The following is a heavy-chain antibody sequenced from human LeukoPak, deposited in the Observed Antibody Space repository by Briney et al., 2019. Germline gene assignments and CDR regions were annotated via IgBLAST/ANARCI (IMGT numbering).Heavy chain of an antibody. Sequence: PGGSLRLSCAASGFTVSSNYMSWVRQAPGKGLEWVSVIYSGGSTYYADSVKGRFTISRDNSKNTLYLQMNSLRAEDTAVYYCAGSRIAARPDYRGQGTLVTVSS. D-gene: IGHD6-6*01. CDR2: IYSGGST. CDR3: AGSRIAARPDY. J-gene: IGHJ4*02. V-gene: IGHV3-53*01. CDR1: GFTVSSNY.